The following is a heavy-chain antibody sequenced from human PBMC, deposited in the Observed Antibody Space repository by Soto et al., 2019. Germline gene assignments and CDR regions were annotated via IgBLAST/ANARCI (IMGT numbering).Heavy chain of an antibody. Sequence: SETLSLTCTVSGGSISSYYWSWIRQSPGKGLEWIGYMHYSGSTNYNPSLKSRVTTSVDTSRNQFSLKLSSVTAADTAVYYCARSIDSSGYYFSNCWGQGTLVTVSS. CDR2: MHYSGST. CDR3: ARSIDSSGYYFSNC. V-gene: IGHV4-59*01. D-gene: IGHD3-22*01. CDR1: GGSISSYY. J-gene: IGHJ4*02.